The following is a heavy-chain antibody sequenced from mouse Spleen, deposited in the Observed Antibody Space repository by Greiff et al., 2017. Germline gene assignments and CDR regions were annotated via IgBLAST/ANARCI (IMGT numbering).Heavy chain of an antibody. CDR2: IHPSDSDT. Sequence: QVQLKQPGAELVKPGASVKVSCKASGYTFTSYWMHWVKQRPGQGLEWIGRIHPSDSDTNYNQKFKGKATLTVDKSSSTAYMQLSSLTSEDSAVYYCAMGGYDDGGPFDYWGQGTTLTVSS. J-gene: IGHJ2*01. CDR1: GYTFTSYW. D-gene: IGHD2-2*01. V-gene: IGHV1-74*01. CDR3: AMGGYDDGGPFDY.